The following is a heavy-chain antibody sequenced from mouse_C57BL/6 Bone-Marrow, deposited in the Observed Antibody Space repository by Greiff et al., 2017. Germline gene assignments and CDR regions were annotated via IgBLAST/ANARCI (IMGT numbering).Heavy chain of an antibody. CDR3: ARTDAGYYFDY. CDR1: GYAFTNYL. V-gene: IGHV1-54*01. Sequence: VQLQQSGAELVRPGTSVTVSCKASGYAFTNYLIEWVKQRPGQGLEWIGVINPGSGGTNYNEKFKGKATLTADKSSSTAYMQLSSLTSEDSAVYFCARTDAGYYFDYWGQGTTLTVSS. CDR2: INPGSGGT. J-gene: IGHJ2*01.